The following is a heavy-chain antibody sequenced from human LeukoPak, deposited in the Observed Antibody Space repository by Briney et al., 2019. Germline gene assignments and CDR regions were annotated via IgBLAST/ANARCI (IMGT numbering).Heavy chain of an antibody. V-gene: IGHV4-59*12. CDR2: IYYSGST. Sequence: SETLSLTCTVSGGSISSYYWSWIRQPPGKGLEWIGYIYYSGSTNYNTSLKSRVTISVDTSKNQFSLKLSSVTAADTAVYYCARDFYLVGATGGDAFDIWGQGTMVTVSS. CDR3: ARDFYLVGATGGDAFDI. J-gene: IGHJ3*02. CDR1: GGSISSYY. D-gene: IGHD1-26*01.